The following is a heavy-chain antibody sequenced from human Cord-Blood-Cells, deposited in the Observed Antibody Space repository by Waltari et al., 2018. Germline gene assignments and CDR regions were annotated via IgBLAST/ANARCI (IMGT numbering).Heavy chain of an antibody. CDR2: INTNTGNP. V-gene: IGHV7-4-1*02. CDR1: YA. Sequence: YAMNWVRQAPGQGLEWMGWINTNTGNPTYAQGFTGRFVFSLDTSVSTAYLQISSLKAEDTAVYYCATIGTPDAFDIWGQGTMVTVSS. D-gene: IGHD1-26*01. CDR3: ATIGTPDAFDI. J-gene: IGHJ3*02.